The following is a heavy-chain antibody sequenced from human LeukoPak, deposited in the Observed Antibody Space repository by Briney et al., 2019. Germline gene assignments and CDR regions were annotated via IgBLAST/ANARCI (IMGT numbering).Heavy chain of an antibody. J-gene: IGHJ4*02. CDR1: GFTFSSYA. D-gene: IGHD6-6*01. CDR3: ASSKSSSAYN. CDR2: ISYDGSNK. V-gene: IGHV3-30-3*01. Sequence: PGRSLRLSCAASGFTFSSYAMHWVRQAPGKGLEWVAVISYDGSNKYYADSVKGRLTISRDNSKNTLYLQMNSLSAEDTAVYYCASSKSSSAYNWGQGTLVTVSS.